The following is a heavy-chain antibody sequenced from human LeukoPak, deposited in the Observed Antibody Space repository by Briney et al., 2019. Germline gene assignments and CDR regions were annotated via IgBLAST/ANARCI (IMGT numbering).Heavy chain of an antibody. CDR1: GFPFSTYW. J-gene: IGHJ4*02. CDR3: ARGKYDSSGYPLLGFDY. V-gene: IGHV3-7*01. CDR2: INQDGTEK. D-gene: IGHD3-22*01. Sequence: PGGSLRLSCAASGFPFSTYWMSWVRQAPGKGLEWVANINQDGTEKYYVDSVKGRFTISRDYAKNSLYLQMNSLRVEDTAVYYCARGKYDSSGYPLLGFDYWGQGTLVTVSS.